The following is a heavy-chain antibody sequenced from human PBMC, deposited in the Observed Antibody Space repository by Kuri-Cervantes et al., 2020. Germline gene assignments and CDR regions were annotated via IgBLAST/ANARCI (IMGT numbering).Heavy chain of an antibody. D-gene: IGHD4/OR15-4a*01. CDR1: GFTFSRYS. CDR2: MSSDGRNE. Sequence: GESLKISCAASGFTFSRYSMHWVRQAPGKGLEWVAVMSSDGRNEYYVDSVKGRFTISRDNSKNTLYLQMNSLRAEDTAVYYCSCLYGDFDYWGQGTLVTVPS. J-gene: IGHJ4*02. V-gene: IGHV3-30*03. CDR3: SCLYGDFDY.